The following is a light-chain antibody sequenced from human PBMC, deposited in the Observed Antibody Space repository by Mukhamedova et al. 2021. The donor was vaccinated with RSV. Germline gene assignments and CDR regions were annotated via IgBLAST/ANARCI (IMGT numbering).Light chain of an antibody. J-gene: IGKJ1*01. CDR2: KAS. CDR3: QQYITYWT. Sequence: WYQRRVHGKAPKLLIYKASNLQSGVPSRFSGSGSGTEFTLTISSLQPDDFATYFCQQYITYWTFGQGTKVAIK. V-gene: IGKV1-5*03.